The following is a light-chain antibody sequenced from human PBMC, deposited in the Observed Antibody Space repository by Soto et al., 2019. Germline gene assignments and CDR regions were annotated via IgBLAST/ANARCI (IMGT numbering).Light chain of an antibody. CDR3: QQYNNWPRGT. V-gene: IGKV3-15*01. CDR1: QSVSNN. CDR2: GAS. J-gene: IGKJ1*01. Sequence: IVMTQSPASLSVSPGEGATLSCRASQSVSNNLAWYQQKPGQAPGLLIYGASTRATGIPARFSGSGSGTDFTLTISSLQSEDFAVYYCQQYNNWPRGTLGQGTKVEIK.